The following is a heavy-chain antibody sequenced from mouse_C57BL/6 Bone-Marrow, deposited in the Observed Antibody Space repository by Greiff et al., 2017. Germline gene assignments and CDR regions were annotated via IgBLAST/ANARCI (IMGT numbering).Heavy chain of an antibody. Sequence: VQLQQSGPELVKPGASVKISCKASGYTFTDYYMNWVKQSHGKSLEWIGDINPNNGGTSYNQKFKGKATLTVDKSSSTAYMELRSLTSEDSAVYYCARGGYYDDYYAMDYWGQGTSVTVSS. J-gene: IGHJ4*01. V-gene: IGHV1-26*01. D-gene: IGHD2-4*01. CDR2: INPNNGGT. CDR1: GYTFTDYY. CDR3: ARGGYYDDYYAMDY.